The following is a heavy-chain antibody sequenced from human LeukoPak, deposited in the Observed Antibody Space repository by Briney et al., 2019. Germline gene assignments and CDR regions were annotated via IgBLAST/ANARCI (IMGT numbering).Heavy chain of an antibody. CDR2: IYHSGST. J-gene: IGHJ4*02. CDR1: GYSISSCYY. Sequence: PSETLSLTCAVSGYSISSCYYWGWIRQPPGKGLEWIGSIYHSGSTYYNPSLKSRVTISVDTSKNQFSLKLSSVTAADTAVYYCARGWDSSGWYILFGYWGQGTLVTVSS. D-gene: IGHD6-19*01. CDR3: ARGWDSSGWYILFGY. V-gene: IGHV4-38-2*01.